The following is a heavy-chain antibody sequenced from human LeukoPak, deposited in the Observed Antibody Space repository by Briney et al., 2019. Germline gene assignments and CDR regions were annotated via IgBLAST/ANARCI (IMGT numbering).Heavy chain of an antibody. D-gene: IGHD3-3*01. V-gene: IGHV3-23*01. CDR1: GFTFSSYG. Sequence: GGSLRLSCAASGFTFSSYGMSWVRQAPGKGLEWVSAISGSGGSTYYADSVKGRFTISRDNSKNTLYLQMNSLRAEDTAVYYCANSAVDYDFWSGYYFDYWGQGTLVTVSS. CDR3: ANSAVDYDFWSGYYFDY. CDR2: ISGSGGST. J-gene: IGHJ4*02.